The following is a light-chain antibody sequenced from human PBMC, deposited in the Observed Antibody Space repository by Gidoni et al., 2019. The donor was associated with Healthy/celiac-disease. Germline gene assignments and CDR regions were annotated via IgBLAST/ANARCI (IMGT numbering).Light chain of an antibody. CDR3: SSYTSSSTLV. V-gene: IGLV2-14*01. J-gene: IGLJ3*02. CDR1: GSDVGGYNY. CDR2: EVS. Sequence: QSALTQPASVSGSPGQSITISCPGTGSDVGGYNYVSWYQQHPGKAPKLMIYEVSNRPSGVSNRFSGSKSGNTASLTISGLQAEDEADYYCSSYTSSSTLVFGGGTKLTVL.